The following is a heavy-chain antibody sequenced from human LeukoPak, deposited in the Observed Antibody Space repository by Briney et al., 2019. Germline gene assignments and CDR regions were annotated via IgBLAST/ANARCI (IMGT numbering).Heavy chain of an antibody. CDR1: GFTFSSYS. J-gene: IGHJ4*02. CDR3: ARDFNSGGYDSGSDYFDY. V-gene: IGHV3-21*01. CDR2: ISCSSSYI. Sequence: GGSLRLSCAASGFTFSSYSMNWVRQAPGKGLEWVSSISCSSSYIYYADSVKGRFTISRDNAKNSLYLQMNSLRAEDTAVYYCARDFNSGGYDSGSDYFDYWGQGTLVTVSS. D-gene: IGHD5-12*01.